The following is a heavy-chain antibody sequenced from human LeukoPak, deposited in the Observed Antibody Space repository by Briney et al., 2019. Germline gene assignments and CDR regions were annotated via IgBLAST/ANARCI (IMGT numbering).Heavy chain of an antibody. CDR1: GGSISSYY. D-gene: IGHD6-6*01. V-gene: IGHV4-4*09. J-gene: IGHJ4*02. Sequence: SETLSLTCTVSGGSISSYYWSWIRQPPGKGLEWIGNIYTSGSTNYNPSLKSRVTISIDTSKNQFSLKLSSVTAADTALYYCVKAPNSYGSSRTFFEFWGQGTLVTVSS. CDR3: VKAPNSYGSSRTFFEF. CDR2: IYTSGST.